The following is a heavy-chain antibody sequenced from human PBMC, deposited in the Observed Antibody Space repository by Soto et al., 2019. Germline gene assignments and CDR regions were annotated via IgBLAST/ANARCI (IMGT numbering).Heavy chain of an antibody. CDR3: ARLGRDYDSSAHGPFAC. CDR1: GYTFTSYY. CDR2: INPSGGST. J-gene: IGHJ4*02. D-gene: IGHD3-22*01. V-gene: IGHV1-46*01. Sequence: ASVKVSCKASGYTFTSYYMHWVRQAPGQGLEWMGIINPSGGSTSYAQKFQGRVTMTRDTSTSTVYMELSSLRSEDTAVYYCARLGRDYDSSAHGPFACWGQRTLVTVSS.